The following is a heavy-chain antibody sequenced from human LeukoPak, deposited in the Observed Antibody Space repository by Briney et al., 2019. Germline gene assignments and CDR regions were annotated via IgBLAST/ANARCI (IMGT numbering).Heavy chain of an antibody. V-gene: IGHV4-34*01. CDR2: INHSGST. CDR3: ARTHRRSGSYLVFDI. CDR1: GGSFSGYY. D-gene: IGHD1-26*01. Sequence: SETLSLTCAVYGGSFSGYYWSWIRQPPGKGLEWIGEINHSGSTNYNPSLKSRVTISVDTSKNQFSLKLSSVTAADTAVYCCARTHRRSGSYLVFDIWGQGAMVTVSS. J-gene: IGHJ3*02.